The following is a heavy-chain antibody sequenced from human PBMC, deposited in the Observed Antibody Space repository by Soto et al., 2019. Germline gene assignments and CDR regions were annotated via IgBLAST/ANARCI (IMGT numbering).Heavy chain of an antibody. J-gene: IGHJ5*02. CDR2: INHGGST. CDR3: ARGKYYYDSSGYYNWFDP. D-gene: IGHD3-22*01. CDR1: GGSFSGYY. Sequence: SETLSLTCAVYGGSFSGYYWSWIRQPPGKGLEWIGEINHGGSTNYNPSLKSRVTISVDTSKNQFSLKLSSVTAADTAVYYCARGKYYYDSSGYYNWFDPWGQGTLVTVSS. V-gene: IGHV4-34*01.